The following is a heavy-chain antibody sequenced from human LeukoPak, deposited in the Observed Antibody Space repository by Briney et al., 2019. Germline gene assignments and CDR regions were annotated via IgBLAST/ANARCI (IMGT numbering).Heavy chain of an antibody. D-gene: IGHD6-19*01. CDR2: IKQDGSEK. V-gene: IGHV3-7*01. Sequence: GGSLRLSCAASGFTFSSYWMSWVRQAPGKGLEWVANIKQDGSEKYYVDSVKGRFTISRDNAKNSLYLQMNSLRAEDTAVYYCARVFIHRQWLVPGDAFDIWGQGTMVTVSS. J-gene: IGHJ3*02. CDR3: ARVFIHRQWLVPGDAFDI. CDR1: GFTFSSYW.